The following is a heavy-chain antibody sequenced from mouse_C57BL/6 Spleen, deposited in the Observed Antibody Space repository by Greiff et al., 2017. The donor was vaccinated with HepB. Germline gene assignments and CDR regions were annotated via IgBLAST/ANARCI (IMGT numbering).Heavy chain of an antibody. V-gene: IGHV1-80*01. D-gene: IGHD1-1*01. Sequence: VQLQQSGAELVKPGASVKISCKASGYAFSSYWMNWVKQRPGQGLEWIGQIYPGDGDTNYNGKFKGKATLTADKSSSTAYMQLSRLTSEDSAVYFCARAPYDYGSEYFDVWGTGTTVTVSS. CDR2: IYPGDGDT. CDR3: ARAPYDYGSEYFDV. CDR1: GYAFSSYW. J-gene: IGHJ1*03.